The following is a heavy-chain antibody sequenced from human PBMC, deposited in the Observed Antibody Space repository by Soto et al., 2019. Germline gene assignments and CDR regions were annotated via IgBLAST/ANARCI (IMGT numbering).Heavy chain of an antibody. CDR1: GGSFSGYY. Sequence: SETLSLTCAVYGGSFSGYYWSWIRQPPGKGLEWIGEINHSGSTNYNPSLKSRVTISVDTSKNQFSLKLSSVTAADTAVYYCARNGGPDYYDSSGLDYWGQGTLVTVSS. J-gene: IGHJ4*02. CDR2: INHSGST. D-gene: IGHD3-22*01. V-gene: IGHV4-34*01. CDR3: ARNGGPDYYDSSGLDY.